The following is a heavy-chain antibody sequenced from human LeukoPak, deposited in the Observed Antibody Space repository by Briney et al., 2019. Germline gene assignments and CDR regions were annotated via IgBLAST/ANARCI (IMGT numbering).Heavy chain of an antibody. CDR3: SKGSSGSFLTDFDY. CDR2: ISWNSGTI. CDR1: GFIFDDYA. Sequence: GGSLRLSCTASGFIFDDYAMHWVRQTPVKGLEWVSGISWNSGTIAYGDSVKGRFIISRNNAKNSLYLQMNSLRAEDTAFYYCSKGSSGSFLTDFDYWGQGTLVTVSS. D-gene: IGHD1-26*01. V-gene: IGHV3-9*01. J-gene: IGHJ4*02.